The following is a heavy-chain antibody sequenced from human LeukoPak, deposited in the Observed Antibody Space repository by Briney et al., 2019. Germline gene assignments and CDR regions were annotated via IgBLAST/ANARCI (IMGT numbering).Heavy chain of an antibody. J-gene: IGHJ4*02. V-gene: IGHV1-2*06. D-gene: IGHD6-13*01. CDR1: GYTFTVYY. CDR2: INPNSGGT. CDR3: ARGRVAAAGAYYFDY. Sequence: ASVKVSCKASGYTFTVYYMHWVRQAPGQGLEWMGRINPNSGGTNYAQKFQGRVTMTRDTSISTAYMELSRLRSDDTAVYYCARGRVAAAGAYYFDYWGQGTLVTVSS.